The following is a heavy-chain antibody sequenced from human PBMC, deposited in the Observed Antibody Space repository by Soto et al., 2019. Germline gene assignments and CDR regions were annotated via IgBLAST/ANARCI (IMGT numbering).Heavy chain of an antibody. CDR3: AKDRRLITPGPYYYFGMDV. J-gene: IGHJ6*02. D-gene: IGHD3-16*01. Sequence: GGSLRLSCAASGFSFSSYGMHWVRQLPGKGLEWVTVISYDGSNKHYADSVQGRFTISRDNSKNTLYLQMNSLRAEDTAVYYCAKDRRLITPGPYYYFGMDVWGHGTPVTVSS. CDR1: GFSFSSYG. CDR2: ISYDGSNK. V-gene: IGHV3-30*18.